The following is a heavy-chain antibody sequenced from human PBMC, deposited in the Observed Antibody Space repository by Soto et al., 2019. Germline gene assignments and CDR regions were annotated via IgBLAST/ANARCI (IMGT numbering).Heavy chain of an antibody. CDR1: GGSISSYY. CDR2: IYYSGST. Sequence: KPSETLSLTCTVSGGSISSYYWSWIRQPPGKGLEWIGYIYYSGSTNYNPSLKSRVTISVDTSKNQFSLKLSSVTAADTAVYYCARGRFYYYGMDVWGQGTTVTVSS. CDR3: ARGRFYYYGMDV. J-gene: IGHJ6*02. V-gene: IGHV4-59*01.